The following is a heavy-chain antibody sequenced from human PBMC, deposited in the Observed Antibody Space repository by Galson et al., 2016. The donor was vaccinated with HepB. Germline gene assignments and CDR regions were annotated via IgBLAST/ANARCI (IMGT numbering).Heavy chain of an antibody. D-gene: IGHD4-17*01. J-gene: IGHJ4*02. CDR1: GGSISSGGYY. CDR2: IYYSGSA. Sequence: CTVSGGSISSGGYYWSWVRQHPGKGLEWIGYIYYSGSAYYNPSLKSRVTISIDTSKNQFSLKLSSVTAADTAVYYCATDERSRGDYGSGWDYWGQGTLVTVSS. CDR3: ATDERSRGDYGSGWDY. V-gene: IGHV4-31*03.